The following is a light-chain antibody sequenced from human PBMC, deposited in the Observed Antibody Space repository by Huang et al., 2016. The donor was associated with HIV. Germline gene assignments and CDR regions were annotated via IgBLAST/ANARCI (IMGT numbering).Light chain of an antibody. Sequence: DIQMTQSPSSLSAFVGYNVTITCRASQNIDIHLNWYQQKPGKGPKLLIYTTSTLYSGVPSRFSGSGSVTHFTLTINSLQPEDSATYSCQQSYSSPRVTFGPGTKINI. CDR1: QNIDIH. J-gene: IGKJ3*01. V-gene: IGKV1-39*01. CDR3: QQSYSSPRVT. CDR2: TTS.